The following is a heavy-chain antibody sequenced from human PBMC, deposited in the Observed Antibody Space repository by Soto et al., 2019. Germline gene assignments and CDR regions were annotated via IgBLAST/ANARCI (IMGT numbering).Heavy chain of an antibody. D-gene: IGHD3-3*01. J-gene: IGHJ4*02. Sequence: QVQLQQWGAGLLKPSETLSLTCAVYGGSFSGYYWSWIRQPPGKGLEWIGEINHSGSTNYNPSLKSRVTISVVTSKNQFSLKLSSVTAADTAVYYCARGGVYYDFWSGYSHGGYFDYWGQGTLVTVSS. CDR1: GGSFSGYY. CDR3: ARGGVYYDFWSGYSHGGYFDY. CDR2: INHSGST. V-gene: IGHV4-34*01.